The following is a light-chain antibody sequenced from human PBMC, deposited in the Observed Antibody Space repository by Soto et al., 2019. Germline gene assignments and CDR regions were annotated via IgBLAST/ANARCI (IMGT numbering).Light chain of an antibody. Sequence: SALTQPASVSGSPGQSITISCTGTSSDVGGYNYVSWYQQHPGKAPKLMIYDVRNRPSGVSNRFSGSKSGNTASLTISGLQAEDEADYYCSSYTSSSTLGLIFGGGTKLTVL. J-gene: IGLJ2*01. CDR2: DVR. V-gene: IGLV2-14*03. CDR3: SSYTSSSTLGLI. CDR1: SSDVGGYNY.